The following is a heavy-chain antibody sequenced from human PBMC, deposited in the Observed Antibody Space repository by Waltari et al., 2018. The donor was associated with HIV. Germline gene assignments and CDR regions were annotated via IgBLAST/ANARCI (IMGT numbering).Heavy chain of an antibody. CDR2: IIPLFGTG. J-gene: IGHJ5*02. CDR3: ARDKAHNDVWSGYVS. V-gene: IGHV1-69*01. Sequence: QVQLVQSGAEVKKPGSAVKVSCTLSEGTVSSYAVGWWRQAPGQGLEWMGGIIPLFGTGHYAQKFQGRVTITADGSTSTVYMELSSLRSENTAVYYCARDKAHNDVWSGYVSWGQGTLVTVSS. D-gene: IGHD3-3*01. CDR1: EGTVSSYA.